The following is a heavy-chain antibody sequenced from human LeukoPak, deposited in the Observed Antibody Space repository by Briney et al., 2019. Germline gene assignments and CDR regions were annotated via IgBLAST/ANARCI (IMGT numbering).Heavy chain of an antibody. Sequence: ASVKVSCKASGCTFSSYAISWVRQAPGQGLEWMGGIIPIFGTANYAQKFHGRVTITTDESTSTAYMELSSLRSEDTAVYYCARERWLQSALEYYFDYWGQGTLVTISS. CDR3: ARERWLQSALEYYFDY. CDR1: GCTFSSYA. V-gene: IGHV1-69*05. CDR2: IIPIFGTA. D-gene: IGHD5-24*01. J-gene: IGHJ4*02.